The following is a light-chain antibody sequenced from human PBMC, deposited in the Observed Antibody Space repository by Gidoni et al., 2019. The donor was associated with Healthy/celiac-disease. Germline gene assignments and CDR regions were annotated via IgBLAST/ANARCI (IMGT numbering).Light chain of an antibody. CDR1: QSLLHSNGYNY. Sequence: DIVMTQSPLSLPVTPGEPASISCRSSQSLLHSNGYNYLDWYLQKPGQSPQLLIYLGSNRASGVPDRFSGRGSGTDFTLKISRVEAEDVGVYYCMQALQTRYTFGGGTKVEIK. J-gene: IGKJ4*01. V-gene: IGKV2-28*01. CDR2: LGS. CDR3: MQALQTRYT.